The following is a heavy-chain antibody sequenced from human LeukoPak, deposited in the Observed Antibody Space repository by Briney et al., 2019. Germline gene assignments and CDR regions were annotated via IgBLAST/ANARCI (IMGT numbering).Heavy chain of an antibody. D-gene: IGHD2-21*02. J-gene: IGHJ4*02. Sequence: SETLSLTCAVYGGSFSGYYWSWIRQPPGKGLEWIGEINHSGSTNYNPSLQSRVTISVDTSKNQFSLKLSSVTAADTAVYYCARGQTSVVTAIPYYFDYWGRGTLVTVSS. V-gene: IGHV4-34*01. CDR3: ARGQTSVVTAIPYYFDY. CDR2: INHSGST. CDR1: GGSFSGYY.